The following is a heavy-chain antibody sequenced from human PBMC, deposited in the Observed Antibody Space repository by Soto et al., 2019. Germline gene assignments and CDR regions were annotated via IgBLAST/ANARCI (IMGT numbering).Heavy chain of an antibody. V-gene: IGHV1-69*08. CDR1: GGTFSSYT. CDR3: AREGRGYSYSYFDY. CDR2: IIPILGIA. Sequence: QVQLVQSGAEVKKPGSSVKVSCKASGGTFSSYTISWVRQAPGQGLEWMGRIIPILGIANYAQKFQGRVTITADKXXSTAYMELSSLRSEDTAVYYCAREGRGYSYSYFDYWGQGTLVTVSS. J-gene: IGHJ4*02. D-gene: IGHD5-18*01.